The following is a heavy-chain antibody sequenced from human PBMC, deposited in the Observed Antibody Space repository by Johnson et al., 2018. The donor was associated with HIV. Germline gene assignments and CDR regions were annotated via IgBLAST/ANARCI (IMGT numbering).Heavy chain of an antibody. CDR3: VAATGANGLDI. Sequence: VQLVESGGGLVQPGGSLRLSCAASGFTVSSNYMSWVRQAPGKGLGWVSVIYSGGSTYYADSVKGRFTISRVNAKNSLYLQMNSLRAGDTAVYYCVAATGANGLDIWGQGTKVTVSS. V-gene: IGHV3-66*01. D-gene: IGHD1-26*01. CDR1: GFTVSSNY. CDR2: IYSGGST. J-gene: IGHJ3*02.